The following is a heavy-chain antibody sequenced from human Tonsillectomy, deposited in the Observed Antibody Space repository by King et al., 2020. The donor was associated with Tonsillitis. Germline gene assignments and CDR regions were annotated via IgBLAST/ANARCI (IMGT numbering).Heavy chain of an antibody. D-gene: IGHD6-13*01. Sequence: DVQLVESGGGLVQPGGSLRLSCAASGFTFSSYSMNWVRQVPGKGLEWVSYISSSSGRIYYVDSVKGRFTISRDNAKNSLYLQMNSLRGEDTAVYYCASVGAAGTEQYYYGLDVWGQGTAVTVSS. CDR3: ASVGAAGTEQYYYGLDV. V-gene: IGHV3-48*01. CDR2: ISSSSGRI. J-gene: IGHJ6*02. CDR1: GFTFSSYS.